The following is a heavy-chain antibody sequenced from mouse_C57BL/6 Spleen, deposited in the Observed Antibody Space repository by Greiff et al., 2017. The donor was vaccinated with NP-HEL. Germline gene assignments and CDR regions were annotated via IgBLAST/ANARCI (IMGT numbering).Heavy chain of an antibody. CDR1: GYTFTSYW. J-gene: IGHJ3*01. CDR2: IHPTSGST. Sequence: QVQLQQPGAELVKPGASVKLSCKASGYTFTSYWMHWVKQRPGQGLEWIGMIHPTSGSTNYNEKFKSKATLTVDKSSSTAYMQLSSLTSEDSAVYYCAREEYYGSSPAWFAYWGQGTLVTVSA. V-gene: IGHV1-64*01. D-gene: IGHD1-1*01. CDR3: AREEYYGSSPAWFAY.